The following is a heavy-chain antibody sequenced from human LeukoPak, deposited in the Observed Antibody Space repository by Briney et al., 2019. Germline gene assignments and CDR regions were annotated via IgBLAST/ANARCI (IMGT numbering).Heavy chain of an antibody. Sequence: PGGSLRLSCAASGFTFSKCGVSWLRQPPEKGLELVANRKDDGSAKYYVDSVKGPFTISRDNAKNSLYLQMNSLRAEDTAVYYCAKDDEGYYWGQEILVTVAS. CDR3: AKDDEGYY. J-gene: IGHJ4*02. CDR1: GFTFSKCG. D-gene: IGHD3-3*01. V-gene: IGHV3-7*04. CDR2: RKDDGSAK.